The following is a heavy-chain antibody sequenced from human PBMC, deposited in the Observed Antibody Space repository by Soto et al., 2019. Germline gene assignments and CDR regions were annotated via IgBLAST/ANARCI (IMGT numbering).Heavy chain of an antibody. J-gene: IGHJ3*02. Sequence: PSETLSLTCTVSGGSIGSYYWSWIRQPPGKGLEWIGYIYYSGSTNYNPSLKSRVTISVDTSKNQFSLKLSSVTAADTAVYYCARVPGTYYDILAGYLPTDAFDIWGQGTMVTLS. CDR3: ARVPGTYYDILAGYLPTDAFDI. V-gene: IGHV4-59*01. CDR2: IYYSGST. CDR1: GGSIGSYY. D-gene: IGHD3-9*01.